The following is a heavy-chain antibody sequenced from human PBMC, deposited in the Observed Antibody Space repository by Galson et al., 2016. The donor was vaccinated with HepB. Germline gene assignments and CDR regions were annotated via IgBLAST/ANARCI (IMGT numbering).Heavy chain of an antibody. CDR3: ARDLGYGNNKWFDP. CDR1: GASISSHY. D-gene: IGHD5-18*01. Sequence: SETLSLTCTVSGASISSHYWGWIRQPPGKGLEWIAYIYDSGSTNYKPSLKSRVTISIDTSKNQFSLKLSSVTAADTAFYYCARDLGYGNNKWFDPWGQGTLVTVSS. V-gene: IGHV4-59*11. CDR2: IYDSGST. J-gene: IGHJ5*02.